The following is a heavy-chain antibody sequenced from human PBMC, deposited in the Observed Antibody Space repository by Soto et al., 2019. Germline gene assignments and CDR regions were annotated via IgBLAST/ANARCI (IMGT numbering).Heavy chain of an antibody. CDR2: IIPIFGTA. CDR1: GGTFSSYA. J-gene: IGHJ4*02. Sequence: SVKVSCKASGGTFSSYAISWVRQAPGQGLEWMGGIIPIFGTANYAQKFQGRVTITADKSTSTAYMELSSLRSEDTAVYYCARVVIGIAAAMAYYFDYWGQGTLVTVSS. CDR3: ARVVIGIAAAMAYYFDY. V-gene: IGHV1-69*06. D-gene: IGHD6-13*01.